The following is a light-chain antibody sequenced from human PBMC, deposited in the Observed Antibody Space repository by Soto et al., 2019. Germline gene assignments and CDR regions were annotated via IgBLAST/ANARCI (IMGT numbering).Light chain of an antibody. CDR1: QSVFDRSNNKNN. CDR3: QQYYSTPPT. CDR2: WTS. V-gene: IGKV4-1*01. Sequence: DIVMTQSPDSLAVSLGERATINCKSSQSVFDRSNNKNNLAWYQQKPGQPPTVLIYWTSSRESGVPDRFSGSGSGTDFTLTISSLQAEDVAVYYCQQYYSTPPTFGQGTRLEMK. J-gene: IGKJ5*01.